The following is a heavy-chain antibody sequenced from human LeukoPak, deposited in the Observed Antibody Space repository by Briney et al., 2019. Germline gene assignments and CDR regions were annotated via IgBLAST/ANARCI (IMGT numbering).Heavy chain of an antibody. CDR1: GGTFSSYA. V-gene: IGHV1-69*13. CDR2: IIPIFGTA. Sequence: SVKVSCKASGGTFSSYAISWVRQAPGQGLEWMGGIIPIFGTANYAQKFQGRVTITADESTSTAYMELSSLRSEDTAVYYCARDGYYDSSGLYYYGMDVWGQGTTVTVSS. J-gene: IGHJ6*02. D-gene: IGHD3-22*01. CDR3: ARDGYYDSSGLYYYGMDV.